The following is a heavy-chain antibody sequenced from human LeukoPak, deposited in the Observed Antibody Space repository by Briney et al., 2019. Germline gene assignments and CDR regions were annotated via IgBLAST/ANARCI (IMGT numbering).Heavy chain of an antibody. V-gene: IGHV4-30-2*01. J-gene: IGHJ4*02. Sequence: SETLSLTCTVSGGSISSGGYYWSWIRQPPGKGLEWIGYIYHSRSTYYNPSLKSRVTISVDRSKNQFSLKLSSVTAADTAVYYCARAGGDFGVAIQDYWGQGTLVTVSS. CDR3: ARAGGDFGVAIQDY. CDR1: GGSISSGGYY. CDR2: IYHSRST. D-gene: IGHD3-3*01.